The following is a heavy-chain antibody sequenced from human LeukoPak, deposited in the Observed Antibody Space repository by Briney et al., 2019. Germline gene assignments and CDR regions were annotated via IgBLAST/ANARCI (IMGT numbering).Heavy chain of an antibody. D-gene: IGHD6-19*01. J-gene: IGHJ4*02. CDR1: GGSISSSNYY. V-gene: IGHV4-39*07. Sequence: SETLSLTCTVSGGSISSSNYYWAWIRQPPGKGLEWIGSVYYSGSTYYNPSLKSRVTISVDTSKNHFSLNLTSVTAADTATYYCARETSLAGFASGLGFNYWGQGILVTVSS. CDR3: ARETSLAGFASGLGFNY. CDR2: VYYSGST.